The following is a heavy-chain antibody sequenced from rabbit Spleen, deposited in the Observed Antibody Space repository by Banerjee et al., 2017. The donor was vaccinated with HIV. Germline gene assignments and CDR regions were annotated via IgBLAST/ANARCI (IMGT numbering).Heavy chain of an antibody. J-gene: IGHJ4*01. CDR2: IYAGSGDYT. CDR3: AKRANYNGDGAGAFNL. CDR1: GFDLSGYG. Sequence: QEQLVESGGGLVQPGGSLKLSCKASGFDLSGYGVSWVRQAPGKGLEWIACIYAGSGDYTYYASWAKGRFTISKTSSTTVTLQMTSLTAADTATYFCAKRANYNGDGAGAFNLWGPGTLVTVS. D-gene: IGHD2-1*01. V-gene: IGHV1S45*01.